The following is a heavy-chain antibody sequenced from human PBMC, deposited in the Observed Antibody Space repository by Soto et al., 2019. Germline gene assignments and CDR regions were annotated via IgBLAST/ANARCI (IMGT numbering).Heavy chain of an antibody. CDR1: GFSFSSYW. CDR3: AKDRLAGNFDY. Sequence: PGGSLRLSCAASGFSFSSYWMHWVRQAPGKGLEWAAPISATGGSTYYADSVKGRFTISRDNSKNTLYLQMNGLRVEDTAVYYCAKDRLAGNFDYWGQGTQVTVSS. CDR2: ISATGGST. V-gene: IGHV3-23*01. J-gene: IGHJ4*02.